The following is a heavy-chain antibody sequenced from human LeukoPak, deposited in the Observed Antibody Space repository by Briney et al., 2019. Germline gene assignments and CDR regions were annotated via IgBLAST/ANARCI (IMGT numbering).Heavy chain of an antibody. CDR3: ARADFIDAGPYLIGP. V-gene: IGHV1-2*02. D-gene: IGHD3-3*01. J-gene: IGHJ5*02. CDR1: GYSFTDYY. Sequence: EASVKVSCKTSGYSFTDYYIHWVRQAPGQGLEWMGWINTKSGRTSSARKFQGRVTMTRDPSITTVYMDMAWLTFDDTAIYFCARADFIDAGPYLIGPWGQGTLVTVSS. CDR2: INTKSGRT.